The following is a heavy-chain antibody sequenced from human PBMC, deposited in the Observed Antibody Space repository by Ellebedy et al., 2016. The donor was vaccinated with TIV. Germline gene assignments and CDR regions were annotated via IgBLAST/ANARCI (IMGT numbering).Heavy chain of an antibody. CDR2: INSYSSHI. CDR1: GFTFSASA. J-gene: IGHJ4*02. Sequence: PGGSLRLSCEASGFTFSASAMNWVRQAPGKGLEWVSSINSYSSHIYYAGSVKGRFTISRDNAQNSVSLQMDSLRHDDTAVYYCASDPTTYLRSGHFDSWGQGILVTVSS. CDR3: ASDPTTYLRSGHFDS. V-gene: IGHV3-21*01. D-gene: IGHD3-3*01.